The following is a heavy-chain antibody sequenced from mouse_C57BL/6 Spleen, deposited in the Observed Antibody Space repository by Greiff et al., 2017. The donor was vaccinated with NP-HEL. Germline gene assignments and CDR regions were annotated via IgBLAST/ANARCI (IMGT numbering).Heavy chain of an antibody. CDR2: IDPSDSYT. J-gene: IGHJ3*01. Sequence: QVQLQQPGAELVRPGTSVKLSCKASGYTFTSYWMHWVKQRPGQGLEWIGVIDPSDSYTNYTQKFKGKATLTVDTSSSTAYMQLSSLTSEDSAVYYCARGDGSSGGFAYWGQGTLVTVSA. V-gene: IGHV1-59*01. D-gene: IGHD1-1*01. CDR1: GYTFTSYW. CDR3: ARGDGSSGGFAY.